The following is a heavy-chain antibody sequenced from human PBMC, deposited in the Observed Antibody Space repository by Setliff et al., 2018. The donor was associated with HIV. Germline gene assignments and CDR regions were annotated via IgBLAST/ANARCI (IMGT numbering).Heavy chain of an antibody. J-gene: IGHJ4*02. CDR1: GFTFSSYS. CDR2: ITSRSSYM. Sequence: PGASLKISCAASGFTFSSYSMNWVRQAPGKGLEWASSITSRSSYMYYADSVKGRFTISRDNAKNSLYLQMNSLRAEDTAVYYCARDGYSYGFFDYWGQGTLVTVSS. V-gene: IGHV3-21*01. CDR3: ARDGYSYGFFDY. D-gene: IGHD5-18*01.